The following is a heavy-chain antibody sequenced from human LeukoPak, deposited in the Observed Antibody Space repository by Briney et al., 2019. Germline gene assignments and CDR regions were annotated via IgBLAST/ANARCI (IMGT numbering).Heavy chain of an antibody. J-gene: IGHJ4*02. CDR1: GYTFTGYY. Sequence: ASVTVSCKASGYTFTGYYMHWVRQAPGQGLEWMGRINPNSGGTNYAQKFQGRVTMTRDTSISTAYMELSRLRSDDTAVYYCARPMVRGVITPFDYWGQGTLVTVSS. D-gene: IGHD3-10*01. CDR3: ARPMVRGVITPFDY. CDR2: INPNSGGT. V-gene: IGHV1-2*06.